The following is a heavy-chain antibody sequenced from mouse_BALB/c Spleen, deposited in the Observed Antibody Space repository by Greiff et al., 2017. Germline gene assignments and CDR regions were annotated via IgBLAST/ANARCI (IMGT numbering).Heavy chain of an antibody. V-gene: IGHV5-9-3*01. D-gene: IGHD2-14*01. CDR1: GFTFSSYA. J-gene: IGHJ2*01. CDR2: ISSGGSYT. Sequence: EVQLQESGGGLVKPGGSLKLSCAASGFTFSSYAMSWVRQTPEKRLEWVATISSGGSYTYYPDSVKGRFTISRDNAKNTLYLQMSSLRSEDTAMYYCAGGTRDYFDYWGQGTTLTVSS. CDR3: AGGTRDYFDY.